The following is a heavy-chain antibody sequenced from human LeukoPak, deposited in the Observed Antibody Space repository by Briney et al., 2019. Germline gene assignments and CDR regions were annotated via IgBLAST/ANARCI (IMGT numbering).Heavy chain of an antibody. D-gene: IGHD5-18*01. CDR2: INQEGNEK. CDR3: ARGGYRHGYFDY. Sequence: GGSLRLSCAASGFIFNRHWMSWVRQARGKGLEWVANINQEGNEKYFVDSVRGRFTISRDNVKNSMYLQMSSLRAEDTAIYYCARGGYRHGYFDYWGQGTLVTVSS. J-gene: IGHJ4*02. V-gene: IGHV3-7*04. CDR1: GFIFNRHW.